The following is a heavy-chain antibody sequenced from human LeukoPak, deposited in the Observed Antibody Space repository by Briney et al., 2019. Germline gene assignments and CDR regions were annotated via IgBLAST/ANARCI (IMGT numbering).Heavy chain of an antibody. J-gene: IGHJ5*02. D-gene: IGHD3-10*01. Sequence: GGSLSLSCAASGFTFSSYEMNWVRQAPGKGMEWVSYISSSGSTIYYADSVKGRFTISRDNAKNSLYLQMNSLRAEDTAVYYCARDQLLWFGESNWFDPWGQGTLVTVSS. CDR2: ISSSGSTI. CDR1: GFTFSSYE. CDR3: ARDQLLWFGESNWFDP. V-gene: IGHV3-48*03.